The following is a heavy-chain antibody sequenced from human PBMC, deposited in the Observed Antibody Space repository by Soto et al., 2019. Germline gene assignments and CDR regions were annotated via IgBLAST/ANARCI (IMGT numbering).Heavy chain of an antibody. CDR3: ARQRYSSGWLTGPNYYYYYGMDV. J-gene: IGHJ6*02. D-gene: IGHD6-19*01. V-gene: IGHV5-10-1*01. CDR2: IDPSDSYT. CDR1: GYRLTSYW. Sequence: EVQLVQSGAEVKKPGESLRISCKGSGYRLTSYWISWVRQMPGKGLEWMGRIDPSDSYTNYSPSFQGHVTISADKSISXPYLQWSSLKASDTAMYYCARQRYSSGWLTGPNYYYYYGMDVWGQGTTVTVSS.